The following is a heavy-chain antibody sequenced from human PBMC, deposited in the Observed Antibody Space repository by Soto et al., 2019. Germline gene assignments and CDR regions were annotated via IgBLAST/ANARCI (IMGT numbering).Heavy chain of an antibody. Sequence: QVQLQQWGAGLLKPSETLSLTCAVYGGSFSGYYWSWIRQPPGKGLEWIGEINHSGSTNYNPSLMSRDTLSVDTAKNQFPLKLSSVTAAATAVYYCARDKFPAMVRGVNVGFQHWGQGTLVTVSS. CDR2: INHSGST. D-gene: IGHD3-10*01. CDR3: ARDKFPAMVRGVNVGFQH. J-gene: IGHJ1*01. CDR1: GGSFSGYY. V-gene: IGHV4-34*01.